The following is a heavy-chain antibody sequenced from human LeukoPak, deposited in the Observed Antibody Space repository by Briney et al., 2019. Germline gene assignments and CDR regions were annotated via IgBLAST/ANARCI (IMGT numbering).Heavy chain of an antibody. CDR3: ASLLSGSYWNY. D-gene: IGHD1-26*01. J-gene: IGHJ4*02. V-gene: IGHV3-53*01. Sequence: GGSLRLSCAASGFTVSSNYMSWVRQAPGKGLEWVSVIYSGGSTYYADSVKGRFTISRDNSKNTLYLQMNSLRAEDTAVYYCASLLSGSYWNYWGQGTLVTVSS. CDR1: GFTVSSNY. CDR2: IYSGGST.